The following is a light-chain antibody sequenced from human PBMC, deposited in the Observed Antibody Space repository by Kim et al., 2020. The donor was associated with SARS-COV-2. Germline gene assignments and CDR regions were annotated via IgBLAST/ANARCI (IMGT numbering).Light chain of an antibody. V-gene: IGKV1-39*01. CDR2: AAS. J-gene: IGKJ4*01. CDR1: QSISTY. CDR3: QQSYSTPPT. Sequence: ASVGDRVTITCRASQSISTYLNWYQQKPGKAPKLLIYAASSLQSGVPSRFSGSGSATDFTLTISSLQPEDFATYYCQQSYSTPPTFGGGTKVDIK.